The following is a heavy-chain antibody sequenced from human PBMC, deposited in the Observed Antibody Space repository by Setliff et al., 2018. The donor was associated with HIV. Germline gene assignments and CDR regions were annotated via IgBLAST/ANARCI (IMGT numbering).Heavy chain of an antibody. D-gene: IGHD3-22*01. J-gene: IGHJ3*02. CDR3: ARSPLNYYDKSDAFDI. CDR1: GDSISSGCYY. CDR2: IYYSWST. Sequence: PSETLSLTCTVSGDSISSGCYYWSWILQLPGKGLECIGYIYYSWSTYYNPSLKSLVTISVDTAKNQFTLKLSSVTAADTAVYYCARSPLNYYDKSDAFDIWGQGTMVTVSS. V-gene: IGHV4-31*01.